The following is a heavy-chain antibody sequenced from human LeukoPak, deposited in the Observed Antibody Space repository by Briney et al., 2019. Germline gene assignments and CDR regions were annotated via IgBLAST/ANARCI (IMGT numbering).Heavy chain of an antibody. CDR1: GFTFSSYA. D-gene: IGHD1-1*01. J-gene: IGHJ4*02. Sequence: QTGGSLRLSCAASGFTFSSYAMSWVRQAPGKGLEWVSAMSGSGGSTYYADSVKGRFTISRDNSKNTLYLQMNSLRAEDTAVYYCAKPRLLSKLGTLFDYWGQGTLVTVSS. V-gene: IGHV3-23*01. CDR2: MSGSGGST. CDR3: AKPRLLSKLGTLFDY.